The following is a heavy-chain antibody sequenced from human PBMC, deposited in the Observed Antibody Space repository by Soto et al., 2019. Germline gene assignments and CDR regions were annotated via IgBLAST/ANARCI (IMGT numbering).Heavy chain of an antibody. CDR2: ISSSGSTI. J-gene: IGHJ6*02. V-gene: IGHV3-48*03. CDR1: GFTFSSYE. CDR3: ARDKSTPYYYYYGMDV. Sequence: EVQLVESGGGLVQPGGSLRLSCAASGFTFSSYEMNWVRQAPGKGLEWVSYISSSGSTIYYADSVKGRFTISRDNAKNSLYLQMNSLRAEDTAVYYCARDKSTPYYYYYGMDVWGQGTTVTVS. D-gene: IGHD2-2*01.